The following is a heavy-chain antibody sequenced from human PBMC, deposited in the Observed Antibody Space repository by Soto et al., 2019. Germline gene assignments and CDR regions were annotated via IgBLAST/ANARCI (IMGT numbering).Heavy chain of an antibody. V-gene: IGHV3-23*01. CDR2: ISGSGGNT. CDR3: GRGFSAVKGSPPDF. J-gene: IGHJ4*02. Sequence: PGGSLRLSCAASGFTFSSFAMSWVRQAPGKGLDWVSAISGSGGNTYSADSVKGRFTISRDNSKNTLYLQMSSLRAEDTAVYYCGRGFSAVKGSPPDFWGQGSLVTVSS. CDR1: GFTFSSFA. D-gene: IGHD3-10*01.